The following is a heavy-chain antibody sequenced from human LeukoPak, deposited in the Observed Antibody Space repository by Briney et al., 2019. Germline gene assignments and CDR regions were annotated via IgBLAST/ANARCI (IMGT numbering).Heavy chain of an antibody. Sequence: ASVKVSCKASGYTFTSYGISWERQAPGQGLEWMGWISAYNGNTNYAQKLQGRVTMTTDTSTSTAYMELRSLRSDDTAVYYCASRRNCGGDCYPYFDYWGQGTLVTVSS. V-gene: IGHV1-18*01. CDR2: ISAYNGNT. CDR3: ASRRNCGGDCYPYFDY. D-gene: IGHD2-21*02. J-gene: IGHJ4*02. CDR1: GYTFTSYG.